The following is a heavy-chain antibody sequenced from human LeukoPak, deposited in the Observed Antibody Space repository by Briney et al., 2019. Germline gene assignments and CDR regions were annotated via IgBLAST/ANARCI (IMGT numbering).Heavy chain of an antibody. CDR3: AKSPYFYNSGRSVDV. Sequence: GGSLRLSCAASGFTFSSYSMNWVRQAPGKGLEWVSSISSSSSYIYYADSVKGRFTISRDSAKNMLFLQMNRLRAEDTAVYYCAKSPYFYNSGRSVDVWGKGTTVTVSS. V-gene: IGHV3-21*04. D-gene: IGHD3-10*01. J-gene: IGHJ6*04. CDR1: GFTFSSYS. CDR2: ISSSSSYI.